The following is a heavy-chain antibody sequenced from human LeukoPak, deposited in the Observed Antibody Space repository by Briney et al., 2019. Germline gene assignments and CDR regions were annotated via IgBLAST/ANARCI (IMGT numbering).Heavy chain of an antibody. CDR1: GFTFTCCG. D-gene: IGHD4-17*01. Sequence: GGSLRLSCAASGFTFTCCGMHWVRQAPGKGLEWLAVISYHGSNIYYADSVKGRFTISRDNSKNTAFLQMNSLRPEDTALYYCARKNQQGVTNFWGQGALVTVSA. CDR2: ISYHGSNI. J-gene: IGHJ4*02. CDR3: ARKNQQGVTNF. V-gene: IGHV3-30*03.